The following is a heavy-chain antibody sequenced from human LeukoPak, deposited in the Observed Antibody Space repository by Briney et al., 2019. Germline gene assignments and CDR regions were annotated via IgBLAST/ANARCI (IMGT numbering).Heavy chain of an antibody. CDR1: GLTFSRYW. V-gene: IGHV3-7*01. CDR2: IKQDGSEK. Sequence: GGSLRLSCAASGLTFSRYWMTWFRQAPGKGLEWVANIKQDGSEKYYVDSVKGRFTISRDNADNSLYLQMTSLRAEDTAVYYCAKSSVMIVVVIAFDYWGQGTLVTVSS. J-gene: IGHJ4*02. CDR3: AKSSVMIVVVIAFDY. D-gene: IGHD3-22*01.